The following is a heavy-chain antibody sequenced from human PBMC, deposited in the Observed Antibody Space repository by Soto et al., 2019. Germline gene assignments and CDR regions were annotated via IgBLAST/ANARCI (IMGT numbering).Heavy chain of an antibody. CDR1: GYTFTGYY. V-gene: IGHV1-2*02. CDR2: INPNSGGT. J-gene: IGHJ6*02. D-gene: IGHD3-22*01. CDR3: ARGEWSDSSGYYYYYGMDV. Sequence: QVQLVQSGAEVKKPGASVKVSCKASGYTFTGYYMHWVRQAPGQGLEWMGWINPNSGGTNYAQKFQGRVTMTRDTSISTAYMELSRLRSDDTAVYYCARGEWSDSSGYYYYYGMDVWGQGTTVTVSS.